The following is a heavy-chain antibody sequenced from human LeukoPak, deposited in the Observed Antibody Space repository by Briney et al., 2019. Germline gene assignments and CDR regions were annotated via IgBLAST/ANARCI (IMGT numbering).Heavy chain of an antibody. J-gene: IGHJ4*02. D-gene: IGHD2-15*01. CDR1: GYTFSGYY. V-gene: IGHV1-2*02. CDR3: ARAEGYCSGGSCYFRSYPVDY. Sequence: WASVKVSCKASGYTFSGYYMHWVRQAPGQGLEWMGWINPNSGGTNYAQKFQGRVTVTRDTSISTAYMELSRLRSDDTAVYYCARAEGYCSGGSCYFRSYPVDYWGQGTLVTVSS. CDR2: INPNSGGT.